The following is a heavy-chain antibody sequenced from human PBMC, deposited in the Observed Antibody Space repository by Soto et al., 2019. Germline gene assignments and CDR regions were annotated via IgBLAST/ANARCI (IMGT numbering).Heavy chain of an antibody. CDR3: ARAVGLRGYCRSSDCYDDAFAL. D-gene: IGHD2-2*01. J-gene: IGHJ3*01. CDR2: ISYDGNHQ. Sequence: QEQLVESGGGVVQPGKSLRLSCAASGFTFSDYGMHWVRQAPGKGLEWVAVISYDGNHQEYADSVKGRFTISRDKSKNALFLEVNSLRVEDTAVYYCARAVGLRGYCRSSDCYDDAFALWGQGTMVTVSS. V-gene: IGHV3-30*03. CDR1: GFTFSDYG.